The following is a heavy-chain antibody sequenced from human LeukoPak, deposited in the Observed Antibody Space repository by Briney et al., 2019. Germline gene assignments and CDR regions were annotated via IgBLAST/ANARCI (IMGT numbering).Heavy chain of an antibody. V-gene: IGHV1-69*13. CDR1: GGTFSSYA. Sequence: SVKVSCKASGGTFSSYAISWVRQAPGQGLEWMGGIIPIFGTANYAQKFQGRVTITADESTSTAYMELSSLRSEDTAVYYCARDKILDYYGSGSYFNWFDPWGQGTLVTVSS. J-gene: IGHJ5*02. CDR2: IIPIFGTA. CDR3: ARDKILDYYGSGSYFNWFDP. D-gene: IGHD3-10*01.